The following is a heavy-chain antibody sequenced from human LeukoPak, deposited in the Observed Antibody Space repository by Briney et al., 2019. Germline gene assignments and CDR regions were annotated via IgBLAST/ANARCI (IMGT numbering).Heavy chain of an antibody. CDR1: GFTFGDYA. J-gene: IGHJ4*02. V-gene: IGHV3-49*03. CDR3: ARLSDWNFAY. D-gene: IGHD2-21*02. CDR2: IRSKTYGATT. Sequence: GGSLRLSCTASGFTFGDYAMSWFRQAPGKGLEWIGFIRSKTYGATTEYAASVKGRFTISRDDSKTSAYLQVNSLKTEDTAVYYCARLSDWNFAYWGQGTLVPVSS.